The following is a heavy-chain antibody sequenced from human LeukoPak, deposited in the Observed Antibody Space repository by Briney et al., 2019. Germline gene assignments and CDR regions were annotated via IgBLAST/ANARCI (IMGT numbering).Heavy chain of an antibody. CDR3: ARHTYYYGSGRAQGMYYFDY. Sequence: SETLSLTCTVSGGSISSSSYYWGWIRQPPGKGLEWIGSIYYSGSTYYNPSLKSRVTISVDTSKNQCSLKLSSVTAADTAVYYCARHTYYYGSGRAQGMYYFDYWGQGTLVTVSS. V-gene: IGHV4-39*01. CDR1: GGSISSSSYY. CDR2: IYYSGST. D-gene: IGHD3-10*01. J-gene: IGHJ4*02.